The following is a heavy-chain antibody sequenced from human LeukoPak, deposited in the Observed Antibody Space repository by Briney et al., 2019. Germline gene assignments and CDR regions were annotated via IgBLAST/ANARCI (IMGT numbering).Heavy chain of an antibody. J-gene: IGHJ5*02. V-gene: IGHV4-59*12. CDR1: GGSISSYY. D-gene: IGHD3-3*01. CDR3: ARVSYDFWSGYSKIGDNWFDP. Sequence: KPSETLSLTCTVSGGSISSYYWSWIRQPPGKGLEWIGYIYYSGSTNYNPSLKSRVTISVDTSKNQFSLKLSSVTAADTAVYYCARVSYDFWSGYSKIGDNWFDPWGQGTLVTVSS. CDR2: IYYSGST.